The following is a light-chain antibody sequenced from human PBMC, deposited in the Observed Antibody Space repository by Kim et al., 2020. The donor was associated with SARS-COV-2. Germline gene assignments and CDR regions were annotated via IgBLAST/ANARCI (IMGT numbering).Light chain of an antibody. V-gene: IGKV1-5*03. CDR1: QSISNW. CDR2: KAS. J-gene: IGKJ2*01. Sequence: SASVGDRVTITCRASQSISNWVAWYQMKPGKAPKLLIYKASNLESGVPSRFSGSGSGTEFTLTISSLQPDDFATYYCQQYDSYSYTFGQGTKLEIK. CDR3: QQYDSYSYT.